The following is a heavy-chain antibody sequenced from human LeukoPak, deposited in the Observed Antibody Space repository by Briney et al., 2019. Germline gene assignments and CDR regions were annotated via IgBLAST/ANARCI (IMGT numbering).Heavy chain of an antibody. J-gene: IGHJ4*02. Sequence: SETLSLTCTVSGGSISSYYWSWIRQPPGKGLEWIGYIYYSGSTNYNPSLKSRVTISVDTSKNQFSLKLSSVTAADMAVYYCARANPHVNTAMSLDYWGQGTLVTVSS. CDR2: IYYSGST. V-gene: IGHV4-59*01. CDR3: ARANPHVNTAMSLDY. CDR1: GGSISSYY. D-gene: IGHD5-18*01.